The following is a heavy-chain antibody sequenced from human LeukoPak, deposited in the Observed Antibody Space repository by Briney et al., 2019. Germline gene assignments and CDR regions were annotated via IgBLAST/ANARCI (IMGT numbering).Heavy chain of an antibody. CDR3: ARRKAAARGVWFDP. CDR1: GYTFTSYD. D-gene: IGHD6-13*01. Sequence: GASVKVSCKASGYTFTSYDINWVRQATGQGLEWMGWMNPNSGNTGYAQKFQGRVTITRNTSISTAYMELSSLRSEDTAVYYCARRKAAARGVWFDPWGQGTLVTVSS. V-gene: IGHV1-8*03. CDR2: MNPNSGNT. J-gene: IGHJ5*02.